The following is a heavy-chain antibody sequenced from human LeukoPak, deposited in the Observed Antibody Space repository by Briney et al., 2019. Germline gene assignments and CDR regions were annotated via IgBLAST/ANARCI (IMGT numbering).Heavy chain of an antibody. CDR1: GFTFDDYG. D-gene: IGHD3-16*01. J-gene: IGHJ4*02. CDR2: INWNGGST. V-gene: IGHV3-20*04. CDR3: ARALVTLGGLDY. Sequence: GGSLRLSCAASGFTFDDYGMSWVRQAPGKGLEWVSGINWNGGSTGYADSVKGRFTISRDNAKNPLYLQVNSLRAEDTALYYCARALVTLGGLDYWGQGTLVTVSS.